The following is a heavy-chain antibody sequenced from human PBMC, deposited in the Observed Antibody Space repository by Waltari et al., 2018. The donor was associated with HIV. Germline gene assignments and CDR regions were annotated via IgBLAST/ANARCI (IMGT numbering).Heavy chain of an antibody. D-gene: IGHD6-19*01. CDR3: ARGAYSSGWTFDY. V-gene: IGHV3-30*04. CDR2: SSYDGSNK. Sequence: QVQLVESGGGVVQPGTSLRLSCSASGFTFRSFTMHWVRQAPGKGLEWVALSSYDGSNKYYADSVKGRFTISRDDSKNTLYLQMNSLRAEDTAVYYCARGAYSSGWTFDYWGQGTLVTVSS. CDR1: GFTFRSFT. J-gene: IGHJ4*02.